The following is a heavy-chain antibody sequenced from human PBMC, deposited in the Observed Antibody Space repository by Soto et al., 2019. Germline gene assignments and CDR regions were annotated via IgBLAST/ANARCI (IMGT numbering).Heavy chain of an antibody. CDR3: SRYSTSAGWFDP. Sequence: TSETLSLTCTVSGGSISSSSYYWGWIRQPPGKGLEWIGSIYYSGSTYSNPSLNSRITISIDTSTNQFSLRLYSVTVADTAVYFCSRYSTSAGWFDPWGQGTLVTVSS. V-gene: IGHV4-39*01. D-gene: IGHD4-4*01. J-gene: IGHJ5*02. CDR2: IYYSGST. CDR1: GGSISSSSYY.